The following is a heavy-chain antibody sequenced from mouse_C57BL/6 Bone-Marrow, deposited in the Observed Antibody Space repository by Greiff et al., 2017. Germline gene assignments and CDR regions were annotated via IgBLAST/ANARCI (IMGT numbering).Heavy chain of an antibody. CDR2: ISDGGSYT. V-gene: IGHV5-4*01. J-gene: IGHJ1*03. CDR1: GFTFSSYA. CDR3: ARDRVYWSNYVCWYFDF. Sequence: EVKVVESGGGLVKPGGSLKLSCAAFGFTFSSYAMSWVRQTPEKRLEWVATISDGGSYTYYPDNVKGRFTISRDNAKNNLYLQMSHLKSEDTAMYDYARDRVYWSNYVCWYFDFWGRGTAVTVTS. D-gene: IGHD2-5*01.